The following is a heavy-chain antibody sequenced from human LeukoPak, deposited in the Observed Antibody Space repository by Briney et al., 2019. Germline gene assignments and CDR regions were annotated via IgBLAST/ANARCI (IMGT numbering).Heavy chain of an antibody. CDR3: ARSPGAPFDY. CDR2: VYFRGTT. J-gene: IGHJ4*02. CDR1: GGSISSYY. V-gene: IGHV4-59*01. Sequence: SETLSLTCTDSGGSISSYYWSWIRQPPGKGLEWIGYVYFRGTTNYNPSIKSRVTISVDTSKNQFSLKLTSVTAADTAVYYCARSPGAPFDYWGQGSLVTVSS. D-gene: IGHD7-27*01.